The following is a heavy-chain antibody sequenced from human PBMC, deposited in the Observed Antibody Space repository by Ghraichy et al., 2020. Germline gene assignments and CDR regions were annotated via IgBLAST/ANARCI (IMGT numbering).Heavy chain of an antibody. Sequence: SETLSLTCAVYGGSFSDYDCTWIRQPPGKGLEWIGEINDSGSINYNASFKSRVSISLDTSKNQFSLKLSTVTAADTAVYFCARVGFSNNWPPVHWFDPGDQGTLVIFSS. V-gene: IGHV4-34*01. CDR1: GGSFSDYD. CDR2: INDSGSI. CDR3: ARVGFSNNWPPVHWFDP. D-gene: IGHD1-1*01. J-gene: IGHJ5*02.